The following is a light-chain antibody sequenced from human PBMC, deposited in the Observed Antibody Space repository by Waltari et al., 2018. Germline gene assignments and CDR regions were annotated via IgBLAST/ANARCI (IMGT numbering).Light chain of an antibody. V-gene: IGLV3-19*01. Sequence: SSELTQDPAVSVALGQTVRITCQGDSLRSYYASWYQQKPGQAPVLVIYGKNNRPSGIPDRFSGSSSGNKASLTITGAQAEDEADYYCNSRDSSGNPHVVFGGGTKLTVL. CDR3: NSRDSSGNPHVV. J-gene: IGLJ2*01. CDR2: GKN. CDR1: SLRSYY.